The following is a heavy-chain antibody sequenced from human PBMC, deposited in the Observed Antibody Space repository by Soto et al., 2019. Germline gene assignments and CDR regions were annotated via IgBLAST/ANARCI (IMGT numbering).Heavy chain of an antibody. D-gene: IGHD2-8*01. CDR2: ISYDGSNK. J-gene: IGHJ4*02. CDR3: ARVGVSRRSLVYYFDY. Sequence: GGSLRLSCAASGFTFSSYAMHWVRQAPGKGLEWVAVISYDGSNKYYADSVKGRFTISRDNSKNTLYLQMNSLRAEDTAVYYCARVGVSRRSLVYYFDYWGQGTLVTVS. V-gene: IGHV3-30-3*01. CDR1: GFTFSSYA.